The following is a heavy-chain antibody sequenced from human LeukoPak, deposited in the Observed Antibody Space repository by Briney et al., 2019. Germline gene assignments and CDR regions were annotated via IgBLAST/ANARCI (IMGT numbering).Heavy chain of an antibody. D-gene: IGHD2-21*02. Sequence: QPGGSLRLSCAASGFTFSSYAMSWVRQAPGKGLEWVSAISGSGGSTYYADSVKGRFTISRDNSKNTLYLQMNSLRAEDTAVNYCARATIEYCGGDCYTEYFQHWGQGTLVTVSS. CDR2: ISGSGGST. V-gene: IGHV3-23*01. CDR1: GFTFSSYA. CDR3: ARATIEYCGGDCYTEYFQH. J-gene: IGHJ1*01.